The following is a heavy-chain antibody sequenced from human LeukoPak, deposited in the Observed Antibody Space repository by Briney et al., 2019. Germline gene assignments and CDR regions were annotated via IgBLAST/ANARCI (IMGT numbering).Heavy chain of an antibody. J-gene: IGHJ4*02. CDR1: GYTFTYHY. V-gene: IGHV1-46*01. CDR2: INPSNGNT. CDR3: ARESDNGKDFDC. D-gene: IGHD2-8*01. Sequence: ASVKVSCKASGYTFTYHYIHLVRQAPGQGLEWMGIINPSNGNTNYAQRFQGRVAMTRGTSTSTVYMELSSLGSEDTAVYYCARESDNGKDFDCWGQGTLVTVSS.